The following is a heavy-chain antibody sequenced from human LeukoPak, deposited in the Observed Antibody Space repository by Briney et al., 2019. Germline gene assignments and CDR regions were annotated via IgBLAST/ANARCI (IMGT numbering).Heavy chain of an antibody. Sequence: GGSLRLSCAASGFTFGTYSMHWVRQAPGKGLEWVAVMSFDGSNKYYADSVKGRFTISRDNSKNTLYLQMNSLRAEDTAVYYCARVYSSGWSLPFDYWGQGTLVTVSS. D-gene: IGHD6-19*01. CDR3: ARVYSSGWSLPFDY. J-gene: IGHJ4*02. CDR2: MSFDGSNK. CDR1: GFTFGTYS. V-gene: IGHV3-30-3*01.